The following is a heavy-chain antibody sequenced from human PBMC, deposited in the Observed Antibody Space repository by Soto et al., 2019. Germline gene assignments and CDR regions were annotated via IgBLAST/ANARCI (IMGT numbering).Heavy chain of an antibody. D-gene: IGHD1-26*01. CDR2: IRYDGSRE. CDR1: GFTFSRYG. CDR3: ANYHGDRNAWEF. V-gene: IGHV3-33*06. Sequence: QVQLVESGGGVVQPGTSLRLSCAASGFTFSRYGMHWVRRAPGKGLEWVAVIRYDGSREYYADSVKGRFTVSRDNFKNILYLQMNSLRAEDTAVYYCANYHGDRNAWEFWGQGTPVTVSS. J-gene: IGHJ4*02.